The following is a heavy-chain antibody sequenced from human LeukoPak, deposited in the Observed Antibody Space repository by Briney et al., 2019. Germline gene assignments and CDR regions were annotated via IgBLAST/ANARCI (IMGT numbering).Heavy chain of an antibody. V-gene: IGHV4-34*01. CDR3: ARVGTYNWNDEDY. CDR2: INHSGST. D-gene: IGHD1-20*01. J-gene: IGHJ4*02. Sequence: SETLSLTRAVYGGSFSGYYWSWIRQPPGEGLEWIGEINHSGSTNYNPSLKSRVTISVDTSKNQFSLKLSSVTAADTAVYYCARVGTYNWNDEDYWGQGTLVTVSS. CDR1: GGSFSGYY.